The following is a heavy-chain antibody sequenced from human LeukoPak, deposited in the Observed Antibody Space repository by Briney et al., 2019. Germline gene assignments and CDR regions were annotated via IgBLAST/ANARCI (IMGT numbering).Heavy chain of an antibody. CDR1: GGSFSGYY. D-gene: IGHD6-13*01. V-gene: IGHV4-34*01. Sequence: SETLSLTCAVFGGSFSGYYRTWIRQPPGKGLEWIGETNDSGSTNYNPSLKSRVTISVDTSKNQFSLKLSSVTAADTAVYYCARGGGAAPGTWGQGTLVIVSS. CDR2: TNDSGST. CDR3: ARGGGAAPGT. J-gene: IGHJ4*02.